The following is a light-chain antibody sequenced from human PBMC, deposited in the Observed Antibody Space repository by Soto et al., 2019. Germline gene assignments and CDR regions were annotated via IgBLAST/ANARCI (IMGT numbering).Light chain of an antibody. CDR1: QSIDNH. CDR2: GAS. V-gene: IGKV3-15*01. J-gene: IGKJ5*01. CDR3: QQYNNWPTIT. Sequence: EVVMTQSPATLSVSPGERATLSCRASQSIDNHLAWYQQRPGQAPRLLIYGASTRATGIPARFSGSGSGTEFTLTISSLQSEDFAVYYCQQYNNWPTITFGQGTRLEIK.